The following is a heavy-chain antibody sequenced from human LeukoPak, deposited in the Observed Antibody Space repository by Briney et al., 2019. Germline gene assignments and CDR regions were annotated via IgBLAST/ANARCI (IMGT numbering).Heavy chain of an antibody. V-gene: IGHV3-66*01. CDR2: IYSGGST. J-gene: IGHJ4*02. CDR3: ARDAPLVGATYYFDY. Sequence: SGGSLRLSCAASGFTVSSNYMSWVRQAPGKGLEWVSVIYSGGSTYYADSVKGRFTTSRDNAKNSLYLQMNSLRAEDTAVYYCARDAPLVGATYYFDYWGQGTLVTVSS. D-gene: IGHD1-26*01. CDR1: GFTVSSNY.